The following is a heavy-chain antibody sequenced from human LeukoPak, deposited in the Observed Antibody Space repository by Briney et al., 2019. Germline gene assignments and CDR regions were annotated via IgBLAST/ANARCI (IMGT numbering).Heavy chain of an antibody. V-gene: IGHV1-3*01. Sequence: GASVKVSCKASGYTFTSYGISWVRQAPGQGLEWMGWINAGNGNTKYSQKFQGRVTITRDTSASTAYMELSSLRSEDTAVYYCASNGPVAGYYGMDVWGQGTTVTVSS. D-gene: IGHD6-19*01. CDR3: ASNGPVAGYYGMDV. CDR1: GYTFTSYG. J-gene: IGHJ6*02. CDR2: INAGNGNT.